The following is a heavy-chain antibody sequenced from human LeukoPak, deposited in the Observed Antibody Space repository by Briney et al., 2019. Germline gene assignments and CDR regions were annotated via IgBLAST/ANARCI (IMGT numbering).Heavy chain of an antibody. V-gene: IGHV3-30*02. J-gene: IGHJ4*02. D-gene: IGHD3-3*01. Sequence: GGSLRLSCAASGFTFSSYGVHWVRQAPGKGLEWVAFIRYDGSNKYYADSVKGRFTISRDNSKNTLYLQMNSLRAEDTAVYYCAKGPRSIFGVVDYWGQGTLVTVSS. CDR3: AKGPRSIFGVVDY. CDR2: IRYDGSNK. CDR1: GFTFSSYG.